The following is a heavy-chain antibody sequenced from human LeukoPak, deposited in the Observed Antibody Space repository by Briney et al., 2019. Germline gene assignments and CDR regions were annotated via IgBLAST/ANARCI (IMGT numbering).Heavy chain of an antibody. V-gene: IGHV4-39*07. CDR2: INHSGST. J-gene: IGHJ5*02. Sequence: SETLSLTCTVSGGSISSSSYYWSWIRQPPGKGLEWIGEINHSGSTNYNPSLKSRVTISVDTSKNQFSLKLSSVTAADTAVYYCARVMIREFDPWGQGTLVTVSS. CDR3: ARVMIREFDP. D-gene: IGHD3-16*01. CDR1: GGSISSSSYY.